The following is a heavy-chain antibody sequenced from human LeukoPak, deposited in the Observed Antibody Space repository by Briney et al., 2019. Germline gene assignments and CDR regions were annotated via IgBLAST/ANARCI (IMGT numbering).Heavy chain of an antibody. CDR2: IYPSGNS. J-gene: IGHJ4*02. CDR3: ARIDGSGSSPPCNY. CDR1: GYSISSGYY. V-gene: IGHV4-38-2*02. Sequence: SETLSLTCTVSGYSISSGYYWGWVRQPPGKGLEWIGSIYPSGNSYYNPSLKGRVTISIQTSKNQFSLKLNSVTAADTAVYYCARIDGSGSSPPCNYWGQGTMVTVSS. D-gene: IGHD3-10*01.